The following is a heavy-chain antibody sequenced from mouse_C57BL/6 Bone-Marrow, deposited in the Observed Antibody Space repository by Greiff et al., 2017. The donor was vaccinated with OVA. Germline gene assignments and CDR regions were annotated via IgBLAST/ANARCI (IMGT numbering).Heavy chain of an antibody. V-gene: IGHV1-82*01. CDR3: AYYFSMDY. CDR2: IYPGDGDT. CDR1: GYAFSSSW. J-gene: IGHJ4*01. Sequence: ESGPELVKPGASVKISCKASGYAFSSSWMNWVKQRPGKGLEWIGRIYPGDGDTNYNGKFKGKATLTADKSSSTAYMQLSSLTSEDSAVYFCAYYFSMDYWGQGTSVTVSS.